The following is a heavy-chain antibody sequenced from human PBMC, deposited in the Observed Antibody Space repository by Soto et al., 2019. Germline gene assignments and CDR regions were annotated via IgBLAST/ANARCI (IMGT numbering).Heavy chain of an antibody. V-gene: IGHV3-23*01. D-gene: IGHD4-17*01. J-gene: IGHJ6*02. Sequence: EVQLLESGGGLVQPGGSLRLSCAASGFTFSSYAMSWVRQAPGKGLEWVSAISGRGGSTYYADSVKARYTICRDNSRITRDLQRTDLSVEITSVYYCAKVQYPYGESPGRMDVWGQGTTVTVSS. CDR2: ISGRGGST. CDR1: GFTFSSYA. CDR3: AKVQYPYGESPGRMDV.